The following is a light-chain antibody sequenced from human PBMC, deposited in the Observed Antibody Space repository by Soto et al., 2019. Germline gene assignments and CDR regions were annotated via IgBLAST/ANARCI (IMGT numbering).Light chain of an antibody. CDR2: GAS. J-gene: IGKJ1*01. V-gene: IGKV3-20*01. Sequence: EIVLTQSPGSLSLSLGERATLSCRASQSVDSAFFAWYQQKPGQPPRLLMYGASRRATGIPDRFSGSGTGTDFTLTISRLEPEDFSVYYCQQNASSLTFGQGTKVEI. CDR1: QSVDSAF. CDR3: QQNASSLT.